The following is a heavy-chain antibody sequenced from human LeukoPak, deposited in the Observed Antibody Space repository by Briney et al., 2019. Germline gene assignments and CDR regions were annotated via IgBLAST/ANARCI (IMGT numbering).Heavy chain of an antibody. V-gene: IGHV4-34*01. CDR3: ARGLRNIVVEPVAMQRYYFDS. CDR1: GGSFSGHY. CDR2: ITHSGST. J-gene: IGHJ4*02. D-gene: IGHD2-2*01. Sequence: SETLSLTCAVYGGSFSGHYWSWIRQRPGKGLEWIGEITHSGSTDYNPSLKSHVTVSVDTSKKLPSLKLSSVTAADTAVYYCARGLRNIVVEPVAMQRYYFDSWGQGTLVTVSS.